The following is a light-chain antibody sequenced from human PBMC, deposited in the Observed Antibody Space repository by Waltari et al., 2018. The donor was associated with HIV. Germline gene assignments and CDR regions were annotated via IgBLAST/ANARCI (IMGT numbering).Light chain of an antibody. CDR1: ALTRQY. CDR2: KDT. V-gene: IGLV3-25*03. CDR3: QSADTSGTRV. J-gene: IGLJ1*01. Sequence: SFELTQPPSVSVSPGQTARITCSGDALTRQYTYWYQQKPGQAPVVVIYKDTERPSGIPERFSGSSSGTTFTLTISGVQAEDEADYYCQSADTSGTRVFASGTKVTVL.